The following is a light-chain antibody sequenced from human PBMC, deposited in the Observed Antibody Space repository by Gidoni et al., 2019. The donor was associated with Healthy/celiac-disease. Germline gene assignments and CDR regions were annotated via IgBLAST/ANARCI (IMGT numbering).Light chain of an antibody. CDR3: QQYNSYSPWT. J-gene: IGKJ1*01. CDR2: KAS. V-gene: IGKV1-5*03. Sequence: IQLTQSPSTLSASVGDRVTITCRAIQSISSWLAWYQQKPGKAPKLLIYKASSLESGVPSRFSGSGSGTECTLTISSLQPDDFATYYCQQYNSYSPWTFGQGTKVEIK. CDR1: QSISSW.